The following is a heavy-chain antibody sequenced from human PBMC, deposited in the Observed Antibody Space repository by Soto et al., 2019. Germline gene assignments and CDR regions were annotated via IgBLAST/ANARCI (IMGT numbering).Heavy chain of an antibody. CDR2: IYYSGST. CDR3: ARVGCSGGSCPFDY. V-gene: IGHV4-59*01. D-gene: IGHD2-15*01. J-gene: IGHJ4*02. CDR1: GGSISSYY. Sequence: KPWETLSLTCTVSGGSISSYYWSWIRQPPGKGLEWIGYIYYSGSTNYNPSLKSRVTISVDTSKNQFSLKLSSVTAADTAVYYCARVGCSGGSCPFDYWGQGTLVTVS.